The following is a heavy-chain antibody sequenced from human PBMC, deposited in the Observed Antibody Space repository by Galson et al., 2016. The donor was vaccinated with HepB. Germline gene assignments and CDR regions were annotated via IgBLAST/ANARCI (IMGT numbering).Heavy chain of an antibody. CDR2: VSYDGRNK. CDR1: GFAFSNYA. Sequence: SLRLSCAASGFAFSNYAMHWVRQAPGKGLEWVAVVSYDGRNKYYADSVKGRFTISRDNSKNTVYLQMNRLRVEDTAVYYCAKNDILAGYSAFDYWGQGTLVTVFS. V-gene: IGHV3-30*18. J-gene: IGHJ4*02. CDR3: AKNDILAGYSAFDY. D-gene: IGHD3-9*01.